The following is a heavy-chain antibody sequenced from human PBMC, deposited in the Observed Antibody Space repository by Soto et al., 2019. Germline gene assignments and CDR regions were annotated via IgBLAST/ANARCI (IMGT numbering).Heavy chain of an antibody. V-gene: IGHV1-69*02. CDR1: GGTFSSYP. J-gene: IGHJ4*02. CDR3: ARPTSTGTTSGYYVDY. D-gene: IGHD1-7*01. CDR2: IIPILDIT. Sequence: QVQLVQSGAEVKKPGSSVKVSCKASGGTFSSYPISWVRQAPGQGLEWMGRIIPILDITDYAQRFQGRVTITADKSTSTAYMELSSLSSDDRAVYYCARPTSTGTTSGYYVDYWGQGTLVTVSS.